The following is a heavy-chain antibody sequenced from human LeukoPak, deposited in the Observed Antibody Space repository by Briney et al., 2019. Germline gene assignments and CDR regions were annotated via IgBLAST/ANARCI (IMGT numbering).Heavy chain of an antibody. J-gene: IGHJ4*02. CDR2: ISSSSSYI. Sequence: GGSLRLSCAASGFTFSSYSMNWVRQAPGKGLEWVSYISSSSSYIYYADSVKGRFTISRDNAKNSLYLQMNSLRAEDTAVYYCARLKGGCSGGSCYALNWGQGTLVTVSS. CDR3: ARLKGGCSGGSCYALN. V-gene: IGHV3-21*05. CDR1: GFTFSSYS. D-gene: IGHD2-15*01.